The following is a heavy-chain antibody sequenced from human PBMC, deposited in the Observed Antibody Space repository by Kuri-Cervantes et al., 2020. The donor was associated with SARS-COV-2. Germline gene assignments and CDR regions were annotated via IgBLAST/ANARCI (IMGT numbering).Heavy chain of an antibody. CDR3: ARGQITGGDAFDI. Sequence: GGSLRLSCAASGFIFRDHYMSWIRQAPGKGLEWVSYISGTGSTISYADSVRGRFTISRDNAKNSLYLQMNSLRAEDTAVYYCARGQITGGDAFDIWGQGTMVTVSS. D-gene: IGHD2-8*02. J-gene: IGHJ3*02. CDR1: GFIFRDHY. V-gene: IGHV3-11*04. CDR2: ISGTGSTI.